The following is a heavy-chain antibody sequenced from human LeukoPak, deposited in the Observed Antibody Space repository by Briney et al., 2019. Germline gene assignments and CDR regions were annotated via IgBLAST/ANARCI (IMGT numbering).Heavy chain of an antibody. CDR2: ILYDESTK. CDR3: GTDTVAHDYRMLVDP. J-gene: IGHJ5*02. V-gene: IGHV3-30*04. Sequence: GGSLRLSCAASGFTFSSYALHWVRQAPGKGLEWVAVILYDESTKYYADSVKGRFTISRDNSKNTLYLQMNSLRAEDTAVYHCGTDTVAHDYRMLVDPWGPGTLVTVSS. CDR1: GFTFSSYA. D-gene: IGHD6-19*01.